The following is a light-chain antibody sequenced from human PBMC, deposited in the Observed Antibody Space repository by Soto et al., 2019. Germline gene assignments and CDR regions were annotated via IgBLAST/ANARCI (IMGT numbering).Light chain of an antibody. CDR1: QSLSNF. CDR2: DAS. Sequence: EIVLTQSPATLSLSPGERATLSCRASQSLSNFLAWYQQKPGQAPRLLIYDASNRATGIPVRFSGSGSGTDFPLTISSLEPEDFAVYYCQQRSNLVTFGPGTTVEIK. V-gene: IGKV3-11*01. CDR3: QQRSNLVT. J-gene: IGKJ3*01.